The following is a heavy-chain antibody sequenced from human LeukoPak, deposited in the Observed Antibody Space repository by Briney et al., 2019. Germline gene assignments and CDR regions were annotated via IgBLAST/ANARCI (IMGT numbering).Heavy chain of an antibody. D-gene: IGHD2-8*02. V-gene: IGHV4-59*08. CDR1: GGSISSCY. Sequence: SETLSLTCTVSGGSISSCYWSWIRQPPGDGLEWIGYIFFTGNTNYNPSLRSRITISIDTSKNQFSLHLSSVTAADTAVYYCARHGGVAPFDYWGQGTLVTVSS. CDR3: ARHGGVAPFDY. J-gene: IGHJ4*02. CDR2: IFFTGNT.